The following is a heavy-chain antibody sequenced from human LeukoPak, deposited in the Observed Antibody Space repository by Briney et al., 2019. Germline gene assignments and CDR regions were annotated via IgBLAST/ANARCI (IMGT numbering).Heavy chain of an antibody. V-gene: IGHV3-48*03. J-gene: IGHJ4*02. CDR1: GFTFRSYE. CDR3: ARELGHRYFDS. Sequence: PGGSLRLSCAASGFTFRSYEMNWVRQAPGKGLEWVSYITSNANTIFYADSVKGRFTISRDNAKNSLHLQMNSLRAEDTAIYYCARELGHRYFDSWGQGSLVTVSS. CDR2: ITSNANTI. D-gene: IGHD6-6*01.